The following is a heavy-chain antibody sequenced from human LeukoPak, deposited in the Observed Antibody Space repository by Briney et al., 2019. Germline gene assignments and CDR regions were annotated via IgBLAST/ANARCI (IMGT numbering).Heavy chain of an antibody. CDR1: GYTFTSNG. CDR3: ARAEGYCSSTSCSNWFDP. Sequence: ASVKVSCKASGYTFTSNGISWVRQAPGQGLEWMGWISVYNGNTNYAQKLQGRVTMTTDTSTSTAYMELRSLRSDDTAVYYCARAEGYCSSTSCSNWFDPWGQGTLVTVSS. V-gene: IGHV1-18*01. J-gene: IGHJ5*02. CDR2: ISVYNGNT. D-gene: IGHD2-2*01.